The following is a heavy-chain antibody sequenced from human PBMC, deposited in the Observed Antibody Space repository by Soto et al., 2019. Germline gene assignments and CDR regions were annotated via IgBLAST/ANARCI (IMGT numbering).Heavy chain of an antibody. CDR2: ISNTGSSI. CDR1: GFTFSGHA. V-gene: IGHV3-48*01. D-gene: IGHD4-17*01. Sequence: EVQLVESGGGLVQPGGSLRLSCAASGFTFSGHAMNWVRQAPGKGLEWISYISNTGSSIYYADSVKGRFTISRDNAKNSLYLLMNSLRAADTAVYYCARDPYSATTVTIFDYWGQGALVTVSS. J-gene: IGHJ4*02. CDR3: ARDPYSATTVTIFDY.